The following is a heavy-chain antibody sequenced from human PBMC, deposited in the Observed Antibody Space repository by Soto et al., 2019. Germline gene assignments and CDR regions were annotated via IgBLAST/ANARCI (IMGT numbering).Heavy chain of an antibody. Sequence: SETLSLTCTVSGCSISIYYWSWIRQPPGKGLEWIGYIYYSGSTNYNPSLKSRVTISVDTSKNQFSLKLSSVTAADTAVYYCARVRGFDWLLSNGYFDYWGQGTLVTVS. V-gene: IGHV4-59*01. CDR2: IYYSGST. CDR1: GCSISIYY. CDR3: ARVRGFDWLLSNGYFDY. J-gene: IGHJ4*02. D-gene: IGHD3-9*01.